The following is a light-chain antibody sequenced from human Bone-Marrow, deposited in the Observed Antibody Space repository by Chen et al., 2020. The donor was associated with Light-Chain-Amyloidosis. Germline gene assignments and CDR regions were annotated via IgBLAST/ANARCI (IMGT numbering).Light chain of an antibody. J-gene: IGLJ2*01. CDR3: QSADSSGTDEVI. V-gene: IGLV3-25*03. Sequence: SYELTQPPSVSVSPGQTARITCSGDDLPTKYAYWYQQKPGQAPVLVIHRETERPSGISERFSGASSGTTATLPISGVQAEDEADYHCQSADSSGTDEVIFGGGTKLTVL. CDR1: DLPTKY. CDR2: RET.